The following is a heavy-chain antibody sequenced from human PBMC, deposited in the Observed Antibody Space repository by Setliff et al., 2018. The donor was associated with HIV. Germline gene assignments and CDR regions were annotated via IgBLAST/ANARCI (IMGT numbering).Heavy chain of an antibody. D-gene: IGHD3-22*01. V-gene: IGHV1-18*01. CDR2: ISAYNGNT. Sequence: GASVKVSCKASGYTFTSYGISRVRQAPGQGLEWMGWISAYNGNTNYAQKLQGRVTMTTDTSTSTAYMELRSLRSDDTAVYYCARAGSYDSSGYYYRPFAFDIWGQGTMVTV. CDR1: GYTFTSYG. CDR3: ARAGSYDSSGYYYRPFAFDI. J-gene: IGHJ3*02.